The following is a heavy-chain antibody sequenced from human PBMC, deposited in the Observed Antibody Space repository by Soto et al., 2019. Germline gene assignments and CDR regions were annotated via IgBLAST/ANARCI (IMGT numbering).Heavy chain of an antibody. CDR2: ISGSGGST. Sequence: GGSLRLSCAASGFTFSSYAMSWVRQAPGKGLEWVSAISGSGGSTYYADSVKGRFTISRDNSKNTLYLQMNSLRAEDTAVYYCAKDQWEQLRPIYGMDVWGQGTTVTVSS. J-gene: IGHJ6*02. D-gene: IGHD1-26*01. CDR1: GFTFSSYA. V-gene: IGHV3-23*01. CDR3: AKDQWEQLRPIYGMDV.